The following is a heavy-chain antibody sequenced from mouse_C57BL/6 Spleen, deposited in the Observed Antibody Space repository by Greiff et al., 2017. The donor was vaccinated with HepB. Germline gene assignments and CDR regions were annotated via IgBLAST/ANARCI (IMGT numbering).Heavy chain of an antibody. V-gene: IGHV1-4*01. CDR2: INPRSGYT. J-gene: IGHJ4*01. D-gene: IGHD1-1*01. CDR3: ARWGYGSSYESAMDY. CDR1: GYTFTSYT. Sequence: VQLQQSGAELARPGASVKMSCKASGYTFTSYTMHWVKQRPGQGLEWIGYINPRSGYTKYNQKFKDKATLTADKSSSTAYMQLSSLTSGVSAVYYCARWGYGSSYESAMDYWGQGTSVTVSS.